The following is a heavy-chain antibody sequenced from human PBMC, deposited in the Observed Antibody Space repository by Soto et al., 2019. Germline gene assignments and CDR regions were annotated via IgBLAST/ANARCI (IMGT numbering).Heavy chain of an antibody. V-gene: IGHV3-23*01. Sequence: GGSLRLSCAASGFTFSSYAMSWVRQAPGKGLEWVSAISGSGGSTYYADSVKGRFTISRDNSKNTLYLQMNSLRAEDTAVYYCAKDVRRAYCSGGSCYSFDYWGQGTLVTVSS. D-gene: IGHD2-15*01. CDR1: GFTFSSYA. CDR3: AKDVRRAYCSGGSCYSFDY. J-gene: IGHJ4*02. CDR2: ISGSGGST.